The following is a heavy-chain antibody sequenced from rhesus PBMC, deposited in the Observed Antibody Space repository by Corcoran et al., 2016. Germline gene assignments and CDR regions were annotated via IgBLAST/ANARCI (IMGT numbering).Heavy chain of an antibody. CDR3: ARDWGEYDY. CDR2: TPNGGQT. CDR1: GYSISSGHG. D-gene: IGHD2-15*01. Sequence: QLQLQESGPGLVKPSETLSLTCAVSGYSISSGHGWSWARQPPGKGLEWIGHTPNGGQTAYHPSLKSRVTISRETSKNQFFLKLTSVTAADTAVYYCARDWGEYDYWGQGVSVTVSS. J-gene: IGHJ4*01. V-gene: IGHV4-122*02.